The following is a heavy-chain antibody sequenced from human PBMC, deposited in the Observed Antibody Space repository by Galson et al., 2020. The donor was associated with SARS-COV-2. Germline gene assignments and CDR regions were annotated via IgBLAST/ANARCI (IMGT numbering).Heavy chain of an antibody. V-gene: IGHV1-8*01. CDR2: MNRNSGNT. D-gene: IGHD3-22*01. CDR3: ARRADHYDSSSYKY. CDR1: GYTFSSYD. J-gene: IGHJ4*02. Sequence: ASVKVSCKASGYTFSSYDINWVRQATGQGLEWMGWMNRNSGNTGYAQKFQGRVTMTRSTATGTAYMELSGLRREDTAVYYCARRADHYDSSSYKYWGQGTLVTVSS.